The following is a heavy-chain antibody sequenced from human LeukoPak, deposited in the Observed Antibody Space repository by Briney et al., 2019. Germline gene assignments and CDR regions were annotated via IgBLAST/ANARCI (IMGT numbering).Heavy chain of an antibody. CDR2: INHSGST. CDR1: GGSFSGYY. CDR3: ARWGDSSGYYYFDY. J-gene: IGHJ4*02. Sequence: SETLSLTCAVYGGSFSGYYWSWIRQPRGKGLEWIGEINHSGSTNYNPSLKSRVTISVDTSKNQFSLKLSSVTAADTAVYYCARWGDSSGYYYFDYWGQGTLVTVSS. V-gene: IGHV4-34*01. D-gene: IGHD3-22*01.